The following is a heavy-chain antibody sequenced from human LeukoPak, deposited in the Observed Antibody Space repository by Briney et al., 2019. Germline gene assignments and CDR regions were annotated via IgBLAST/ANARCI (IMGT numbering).Heavy chain of an antibody. Sequence: GGSLRLSCAASGFTFSGYGMHWVRQAPGKGLEWVAFVRYDGSNKYYADSVKGRFTISRDNSKNTLYLQMNSLRAEDTAVYYCARAGIAAAGAFDYWGQGTLVTVSS. CDR1: GFTFSGYG. CDR3: ARAGIAAAGAFDY. V-gene: IGHV3-30*02. D-gene: IGHD6-13*01. J-gene: IGHJ4*02. CDR2: VRYDGSNK.